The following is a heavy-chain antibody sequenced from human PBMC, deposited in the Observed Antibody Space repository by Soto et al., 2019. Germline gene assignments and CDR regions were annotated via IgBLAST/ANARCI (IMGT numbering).Heavy chain of an antibody. CDR1: GGTFSSYT. D-gene: IGHD2-2*03. Sequence: QVQLVQSGAEVKKPGSSVKVSCKASGGTFSSYTISWVRQAPGQGLEWMGRIIPILGIANYAQKFQGRVTITADKSTSTAYMELSSLRSEDTAVYYGATGVDIVVVPAAIDAFDIWGQGTMVTVSS. J-gene: IGHJ3*02. CDR3: ATGVDIVVVPAAIDAFDI. CDR2: IIPILGIA. V-gene: IGHV1-69*02.